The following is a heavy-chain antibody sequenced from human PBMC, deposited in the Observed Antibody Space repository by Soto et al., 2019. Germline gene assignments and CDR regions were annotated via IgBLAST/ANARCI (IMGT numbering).Heavy chain of an antibody. CDR3: AKDRNYDILTGIFDY. D-gene: IGHD3-9*01. V-gene: IGHV3-30*18. CDR2: ISYDGSNK. J-gene: IGHJ4*02. Sequence: PGKGLEWVAVISYDGSNKYYADSVKGRFTISRDNSKNTLYLQMNSLRAEDTAVYYCAKDRNYDILTGIFDYWGQGTLVTVSS.